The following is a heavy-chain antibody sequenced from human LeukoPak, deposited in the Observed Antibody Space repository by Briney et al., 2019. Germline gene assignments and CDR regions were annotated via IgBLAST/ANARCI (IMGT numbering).Heavy chain of an antibody. CDR1: GFTFSDHY. J-gene: IGHJ6*03. CDR3: ARDFNRDYILYYYYMDV. Sequence: QSGGSLRLSCAASGFTFSDHYMDWVRQAPGKGLEWVAFIWYDGINKYYADSVKGRFTISRDNSKNTLYLQMNSLRPEDTAVYNCARDFNRDYILYYYYMDVWGKGTTVTISS. CDR2: IWYDGINK. D-gene: IGHD1-7*01. V-gene: IGHV3-30*02.